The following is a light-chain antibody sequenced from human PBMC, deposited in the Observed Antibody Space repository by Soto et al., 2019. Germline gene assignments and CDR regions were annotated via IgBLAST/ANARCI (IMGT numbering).Light chain of an antibody. J-gene: IGKJ1*01. Sequence: EIVLTQSPGTLSLSPGERATLSCRASQSVSSTYLAWYQQKPGQAPRLLIYGASSRASGIPDRFSGSGSGTDFTLTISRLDPEDFAVYYCQQYHNDSPWTFGQGTKVEVK. CDR2: GAS. CDR3: QQYHNDSPWT. CDR1: QSVSSTY. V-gene: IGKV3-20*01.